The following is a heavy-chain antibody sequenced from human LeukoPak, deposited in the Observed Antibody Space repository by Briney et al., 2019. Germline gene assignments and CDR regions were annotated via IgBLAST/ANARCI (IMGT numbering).Heavy chain of an antibody. CDR2: ISSSGSTI. D-gene: IGHD1-20*01. CDR3: ARDSSITGTTPLPYFDY. CDR1: GFTLSSYS. J-gene: IGHJ4*02. Sequence: GGSLRLSCAASGFTLSSYSRNWIRQAPGKGLEWISDISSSGSTINYADSVKGRFTISRDNAKNSLYLQMNSLKAEDTAVYYCARDSSITGTTPLPYFDYWGQGTLVTVSS. V-gene: IGHV3-48*04.